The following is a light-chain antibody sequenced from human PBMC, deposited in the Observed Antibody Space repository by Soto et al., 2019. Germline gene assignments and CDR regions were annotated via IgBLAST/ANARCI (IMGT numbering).Light chain of an antibody. CDR2: TAS. Sequence: DIQMTQSPSSLSASVGDRVTITCRASQGISNHLAWVQQKPGKAPKPLISTASSLQSGVPSRFSGSGFGTDFTLTISSLQPEDFATYYCQHYNSYPPTFGGGTKVEIK. CDR3: QHYNSYPPT. J-gene: IGKJ4*01. V-gene: IGKV1-16*01. CDR1: QGISNH.